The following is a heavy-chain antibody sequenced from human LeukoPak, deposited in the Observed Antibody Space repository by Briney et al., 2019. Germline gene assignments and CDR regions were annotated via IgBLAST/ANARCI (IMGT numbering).Heavy chain of an antibody. CDR1: GFTLSSNA. Sequence: GGSLRLSCSASGFTLSSNAMHWVRQAPGKGLEYVSAISYNGGSTYYADSVKGRFTISRDNSKNTLYLQMSSLRAEGTAVFYCVRRTANHFDYWGQGTLVTVSS. J-gene: IGHJ4*02. CDR2: ISYNGGST. V-gene: IGHV3-64D*09. CDR3: VRRTANHFDY. D-gene: IGHD2-21*02.